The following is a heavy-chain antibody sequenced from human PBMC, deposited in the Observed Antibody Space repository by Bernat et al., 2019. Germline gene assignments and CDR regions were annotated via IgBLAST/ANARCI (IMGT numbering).Heavy chain of an antibody. CDR2: IFYSGST. CDR1: GGSISTYY. Sequence: QVQLQESGPGLVKPSETLSLTCTVSGGSISTYYWNWIRQPPGKGLEWIGYIFYSGSTNYNPSLKSRVTISVDTSRKQFSLKLSSVTAADTAVYYCAREGGYSGYVDFDYWGQGTLVTVSS. J-gene: IGHJ4*02. CDR3: AREGGYSGYVDFDY. D-gene: IGHD5-12*01. V-gene: IGHV4-59*01.